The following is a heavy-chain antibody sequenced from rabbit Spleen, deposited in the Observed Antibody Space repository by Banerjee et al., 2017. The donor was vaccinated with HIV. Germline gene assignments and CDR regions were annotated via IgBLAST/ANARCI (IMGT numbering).Heavy chain of an antibody. CDR1: GVSFSLSSY. Sequence: QSLGESGGDLVKPGASLTLTCTASGVSFSLSSYMCWVRQAPGKGLEWIACIDAGSSGFTYFATGAKCRFTISKTSSTTVTLQMTRLTAADTATYFCARDTASSFSSYGMDLWGPGTLVTVS. CDR2: IDAGSSGFT. D-gene: IGHD8-1*01. J-gene: IGHJ6*01. CDR3: ARDTASSFSSYGMDL. V-gene: IGHV1S40*01.